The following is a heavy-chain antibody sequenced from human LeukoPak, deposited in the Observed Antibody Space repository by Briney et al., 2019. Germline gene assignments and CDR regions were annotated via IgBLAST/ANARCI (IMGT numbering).Heavy chain of an antibody. CDR2: IWYDGSNK. D-gene: IGHD3-10*01. Sequence: PGGSLRLSCAASGFTFSSYGMHWVRQAPGKGLEWVAVIWYDGSNKYYADSVKGRFTISRDNSTKTLYLQMNSLRAEDTAVYYCAREPNHYYGSGSYFNRAYYYYGMDVWGQGTTVTVSS. CDR3: AREPNHYYGSGSYFNRAYYYYGMDV. J-gene: IGHJ6*02. V-gene: IGHV3-33*01. CDR1: GFTFSSYG.